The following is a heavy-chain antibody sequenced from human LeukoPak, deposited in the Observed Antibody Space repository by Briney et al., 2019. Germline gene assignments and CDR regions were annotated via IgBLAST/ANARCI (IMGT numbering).Heavy chain of an antibody. D-gene: IGHD1-1*01. Sequence: ASVKVSCKASGYTFTGYYMHWVRQAPGQGLEWMGWINPNSGGTNYAQKFQGGVTMTRDTSISTAYMELSRLRSDDTAVYYCASPSNWSGYYYYYYMDVWGKGTTVTVSS. V-gene: IGHV1-2*02. CDR1: GYTFTGYY. J-gene: IGHJ6*03. CDR2: INPNSGGT. CDR3: ASPSNWSGYYYYYYMDV.